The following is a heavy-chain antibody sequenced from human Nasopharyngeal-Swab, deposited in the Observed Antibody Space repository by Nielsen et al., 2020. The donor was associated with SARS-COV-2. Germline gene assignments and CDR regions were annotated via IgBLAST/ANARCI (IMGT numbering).Heavy chain of an antibody. J-gene: IGHJ4*02. CDR1: GFTFDDYT. Sequence: GESLKISCAASGFTFDDYTMHWVRQAPGKGLEWVSRSNRDGGSTYYADSVKGRFTISRDKRKNSLCLQMNSLRTEDTALLYCATNSNYGGNFDYWGQGTLVTVSS. V-gene: IGHV3-43*01. CDR3: ATNSNYGGNFDY. CDR2: SNRDGGST. D-gene: IGHD4-23*01.